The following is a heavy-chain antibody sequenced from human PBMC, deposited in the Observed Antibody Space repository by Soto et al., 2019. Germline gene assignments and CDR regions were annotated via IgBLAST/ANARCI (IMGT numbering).Heavy chain of an antibody. CDR3: ARLGITMVRGETRKAVYYYYMDV. V-gene: IGHV4-59*08. CDR1: GGSISSYY. CDR2: IYYSGST. J-gene: IGHJ6*03. Sequence: SETLSLTCTVSGGSISSYYWSWIRQPPGKGLEWIGYIYYSGSTNYNPSLKSRVTISVDTSKNQFSLKLSSVTAADTAVYYCARLGITMVRGETRKAVYYYYMDVWGKGTTVTISS. D-gene: IGHD3-10*01.